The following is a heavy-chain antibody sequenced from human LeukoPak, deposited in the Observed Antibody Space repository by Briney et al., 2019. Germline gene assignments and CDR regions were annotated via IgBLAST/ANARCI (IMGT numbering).Heavy chain of an antibody. CDR2: INPSGGST. V-gene: IGHV1-46*01. CDR1: GYTFTSYY. CDR3: ARDLEYDSSGWNYFDY. Sequence: ASVKVSCKASGYTFTSYYMHWVRQAPGQGLEWMGIINPSGGSTSYAQKFQGRVTMTRDTSTSTVYMELSSLRSEDTAVYYCARDLEYDSSGWNYFDYWGQGTLVTVSS. D-gene: IGHD3-22*01. J-gene: IGHJ4*02.